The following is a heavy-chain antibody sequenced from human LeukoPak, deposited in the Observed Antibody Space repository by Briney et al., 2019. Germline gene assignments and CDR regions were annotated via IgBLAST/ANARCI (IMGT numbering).Heavy chain of an antibody. V-gene: IGHV1-46*01. D-gene: IGHD3-22*01. CDR3: AGDSSSYYVVPY. CDR1: GYTFTSYY. Sequence: ASVKVSCKASGYTFTSYYMHWVRQAPGQGLEWMGIINPGGGSTSYARKFQGRVTMTRDTSTSTVYMELSSLRSEDTAVYYCAGDSSSYYVVPYWGQGTLVTVSS. J-gene: IGHJ4*02. CDR2: INPGGGST.